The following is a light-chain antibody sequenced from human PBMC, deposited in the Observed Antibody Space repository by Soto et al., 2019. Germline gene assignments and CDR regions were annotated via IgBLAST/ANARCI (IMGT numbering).Light chain of an antibody. CDR3: QQRNSWPPT. V-gene: IGKV3-11*01. Sequence: EIVFTQSPGTLSLSPGERSTLSCRASQSVSSSYLAWYQQKPGQAPRLLIYDASNRATGIPARFSGSGSGTDFTLTISSLEPEDFSVYYCQQRNSWPPTFGQGTKVDIK. J-gene: IGKJ1*01. CDR2: DAS. CDR1: QSVSSSY.